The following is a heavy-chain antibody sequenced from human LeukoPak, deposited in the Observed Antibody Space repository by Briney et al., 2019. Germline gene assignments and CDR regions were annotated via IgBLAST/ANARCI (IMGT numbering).Heavy chain of an antibody. J-gene: IGHJ4*02. V-gene: IGHV4-4*09. CDR3: AKSYFDYSTYYSYYFNL. CDR1: GGSISNAY. Sequence: SETLSLTCTVSGGSISNAYWSWIRQPPGRGLEWIGYIYPSGSTNYHPSLKSRVTISVDTSKNHFALSLNSVTAADTAVYYCAKSYFDYSTYYSYYFNLWGQGALVTVSS. D-gene: IGHD4-11*01. CDR2: IYPSGST.